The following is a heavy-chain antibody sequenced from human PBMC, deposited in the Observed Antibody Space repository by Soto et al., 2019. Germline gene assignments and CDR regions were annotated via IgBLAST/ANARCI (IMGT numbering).Heavy chain of an antibody. J-gene: IGHJ6*02. Sequence: ATVKVSCKTSGYPVTSYRFSWVRQAPGGGLQSIGRISAYNSNTEYAQNVQDRVTMTADISTSTAYMELRSLRSDDTAGYFCARDSNPFGVVIRNPGAHNYGMDVWGQGITVTASS. V-gene: IGHV1-18*01. CDR1: GYPVTSYR. D-gene: IGHD3-22*01. CDR2: ISAYNSNT. CDR3: ARDSNPFGVVIRNPGAHNYGMDV.